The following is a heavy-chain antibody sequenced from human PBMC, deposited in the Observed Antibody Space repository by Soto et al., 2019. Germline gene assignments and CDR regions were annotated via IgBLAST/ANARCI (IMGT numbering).Heavy chain of an antibody. CDR3: AGGGRGGFDY. V-gene: IGHV3-74*01. D-gene: IGHD3-16*01. CDR2: ISGDGSST. CDR1: GFTFTTYY. Sequence: EVHLVESGGGLVQPGGSLRLSCAASGFTFTTYYMHWVRQAPGKGLVWVSRISGDGSSTDYADSVKGRFTPSRDNARNRWSWQRGGRGVEERAVYYGAGGGRGGFDYWARESWSPSPQ. J-gene: IGHJ4*02.